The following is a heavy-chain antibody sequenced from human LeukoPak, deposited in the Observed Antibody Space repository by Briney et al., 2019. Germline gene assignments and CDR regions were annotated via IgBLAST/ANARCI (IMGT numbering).Heavy chain of an antibody. J-gene: IGHJ4*02. CDR1: GFTFSTYS. D-gene: IGHD6-13*01. CDR3: ARGTSPYSSSPILDY. Sequence: GGSLRLSCAASGFTFSTYSMNWVRQAPGKGLEWVSSISSSSSYIYYADSVKGRFTISRDNAKNSLYVQMNSLRAEDTAVYYCARGTSPYSSSPILDYWGQGTLVTVSS. CDR2: ISSSSSYI. V-gene: IGHV3-21*01.